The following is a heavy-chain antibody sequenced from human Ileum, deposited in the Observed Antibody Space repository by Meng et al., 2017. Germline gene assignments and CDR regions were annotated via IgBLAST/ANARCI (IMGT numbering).Heavy chain of an antibody. CDR1: GFTFSNYY. CDR2: IGEDGGEK. CDR3: ASDHCRN. Sequence: GESLKISCAASGFTFSNYYMSWVRQAPGKGLEWVAKIGEDGGEKHYADSVKGRFTISRDNNKNSMHLQMNSLRAEDTAIYYCASDHCRNWGQGTQVTVSS. J-gene: IGHJ4*02. V-gene: IGHV3-7*01.